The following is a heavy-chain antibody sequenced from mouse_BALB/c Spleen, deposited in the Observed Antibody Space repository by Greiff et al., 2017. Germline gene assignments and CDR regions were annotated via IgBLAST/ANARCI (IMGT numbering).Heavy chain of an antibody. CDR2: IDPANGNT. J-gene: IGHJ1*01. V-gene: IGHV14-3*02. D-gene: IGHD2-14*01. CDR1: GFNFKDTY. Sequence: EVQLQQSGAELVKPGASVKLSCTASGFNFKDTYMHWVKQRPEQGLEWIGRIDPANGNTKYDPKFQGKATITADTSSNTAYLQLSSLTSEDTAVYYRAREVRRDLEDWGAGTTGT. CDR3: AREVRRDLED.